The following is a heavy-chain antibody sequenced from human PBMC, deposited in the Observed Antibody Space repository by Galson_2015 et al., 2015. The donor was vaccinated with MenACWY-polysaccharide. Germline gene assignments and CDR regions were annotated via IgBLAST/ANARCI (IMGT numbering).Heavy chain of an antibody. CDR3: ARDSGIAGAAGY. J-gene: IGHJ4*02. Sequence: SLRLSCAASGFTFSTYSMTWVRQAPGKGLEWVSYINGGSSTIYYADSVKGRFTISRDNAKNSLYLQMYSLRDDDTAVYYCARDSGIAGAAGYWGQGTLVTVSS. D-gene: IGHD6-13*01. CDR1: GFTFSTYS. V-gene: IGHV3-48*02. CDR2: INGGSSTI.